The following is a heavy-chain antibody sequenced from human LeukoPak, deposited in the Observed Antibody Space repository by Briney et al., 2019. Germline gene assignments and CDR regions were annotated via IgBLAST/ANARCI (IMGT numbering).Heavy chain of an antibody. Sequence: GGSLRLSCAGSGFTVSSSTMSWVRQAPGKGLEWVSNFYSDALDGITNYADSVKGRFTISRDNSQNTLYLQMNSLRVEDTATYYCAREIGGGRHYFEHWGQGTVVTVSS. CDR1: GFTVSSST. J-gene: IGHJ4*02. D-gene: IGHD1-26*01. CDR2: FYSDALDGIT. V-gene: IGHV3-53*01. CDR3: AREIGGGRHYFEH.